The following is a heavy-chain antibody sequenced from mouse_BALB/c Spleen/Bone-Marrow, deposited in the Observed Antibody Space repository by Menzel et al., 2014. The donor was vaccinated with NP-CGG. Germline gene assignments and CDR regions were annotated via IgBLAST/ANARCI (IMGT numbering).Heavy chain of an antibody. CDR1: GYTFSSYW. D-gene: IGHD2-14*01. CDR2: ILPGSGST. J-gene: IGHJ2*01. Sequence: VQVVESGAELMKPGASVKISCKATGYTFSSYWIEWVKQRPGHGLEWIGEILPGSGSTNYNEKFMGKATFTADTSSNTAYMQLSGLTSEDSAVYYCARYYRYDYWGQGTTLTVSS. V-gene: IGHV1-9*01. CDR3: ARYYRYDY.